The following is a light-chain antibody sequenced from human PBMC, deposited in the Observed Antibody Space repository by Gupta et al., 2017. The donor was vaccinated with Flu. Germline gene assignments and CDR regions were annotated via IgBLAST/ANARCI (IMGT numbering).Light chain of an antibody. CDR3: HASYSIRNRWV. V-gene: IGLV10-54*02. Sequence: TATLTCTATTSAVGIQGFTWLRPHACHPPKLLFYRNSSRHAVIPERFSASRSVTTATLTSSGLHAEEDADYYCHASYSIRNRWVFGGGTKLTVL. J-gene: IGLJ3*02. CDR2: RNS. CDR1: TSAVGIQG.